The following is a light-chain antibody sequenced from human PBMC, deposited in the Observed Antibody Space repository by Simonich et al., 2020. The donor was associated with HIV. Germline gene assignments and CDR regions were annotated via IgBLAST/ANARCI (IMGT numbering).Light chain of an antibody. CDR2: GAS. J-gene: IGKJ1*01. V-gene: IGKV3-15*01. CDR3: QQYDNWPPWT. Sequence: EVVLTQSPATLSVSPGERATLTRTASQTISSNLAWYQQKPGQAPRLLIYGASTRATGIPSRFSSSGSGTKFTLTIGNMQSEDFAVYYCQQYDNWPPWTFGQGTKVEIK. CDR1: QTISSN.